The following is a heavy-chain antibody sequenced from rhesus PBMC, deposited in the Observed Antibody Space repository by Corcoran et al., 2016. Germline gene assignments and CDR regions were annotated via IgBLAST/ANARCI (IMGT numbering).Heavy chain of an antibody. D-gene: IGHD5-24*01. Sequence: QVTLKESGPAIVKPTQTLTLTCTLSGFSISTTGTGVGWIRQPPGKALEWLASIYWNDSKYKGTSLKSRLNHAKDTSKNQVVLTMTNMDPVDTATYDCARVLVGTVPFDNWGQGVLVTVSS. J-gene: IGHJ4*01. V-gene: IGHV2-95*01. CDR2: IYWNDSK. CDR3: ARVLVGTVPFDN. CDR1: GFSISTTGTG.